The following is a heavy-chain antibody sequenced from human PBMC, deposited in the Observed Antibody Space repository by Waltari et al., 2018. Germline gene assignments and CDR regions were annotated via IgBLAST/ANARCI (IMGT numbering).Heavy chain of an antibody. Sequence: EGHLLESGGGLVQPGGSLRLSCVASGFTFLTFAMSWVRQAPGKGLEWVSGISDSGVVTKYADSVKGRFTVSRDNSKNTLYLQLNSLRAEDTAVYYCARHLYSIDYLELDNWGQGTLVTVSS. CDR2: ISDSGVVT. V-gene: IGHV3-23*01. CDR3: ARHLYSIDYLELDN. D-gene: IGHD3-22*01. CDR1: GFTFLTFA. J-gene: IGHJ4*02.